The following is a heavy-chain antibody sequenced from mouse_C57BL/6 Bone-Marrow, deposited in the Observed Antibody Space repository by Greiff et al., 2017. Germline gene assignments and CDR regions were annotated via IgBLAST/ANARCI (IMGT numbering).Heavy chain of an antibody. CDR2: INPCNGDT. CDR3: AREVDYDYWFAY. V-gene: IGHV1-53*01. Sequence: QVQLQQPGPELVKPGASVKMSCKASGYTFTSYCMNWVKQRPGQGLEWIGVINPCNGDTIYNQKFKGKATLTVDKSSSTAYMELRSLTSEDSAVYYCAREVDYDYWFAYWGQGTGLTVSA. CDR1: GYTFTSYC. D-gene: IGHD2-4*01. J-gene: IGHJ3*01.